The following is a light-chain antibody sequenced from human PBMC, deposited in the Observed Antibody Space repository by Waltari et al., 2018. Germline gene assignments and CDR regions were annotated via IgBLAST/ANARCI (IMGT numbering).Light chain of an antibody. CDR1: QSVSRS. Sequence: IVLTQSPGTLSLSPGERVTLSCRASQSVSRSLAWYQQKPGQAPKLLIYGASTRATAIQNRFTGSGSGTDFTLTISCLGPEDFAIYFCQHYVRLPATFGQGTKVEIK. V-gene: IGKV3-20*01. CDR2: GAS. J-gene: IGKJ1*01. CDR3: QHYVRLPAT.